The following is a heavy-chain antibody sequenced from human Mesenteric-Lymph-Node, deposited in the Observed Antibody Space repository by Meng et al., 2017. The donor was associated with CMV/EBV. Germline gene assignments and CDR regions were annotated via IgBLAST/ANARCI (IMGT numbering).Heavy chain of an antibody. CDR2: ISSSSSYI. CDR1: GFAFSNYG. V-gene: IGHV3-21*01. Sequence: GESLKISCAASGFAFSNYGMNWVRQAPGKGLEWVSSISSSSSYIYYANSVKGRFTISRDNAKNSLYLQTNNLRAEDTAVYYCARSYNFAFDYWGQEILVTVSS. J-gene: IGHJ4*02. D-gene: IGHD1-1*01. CDR3: ARSYNFAFDY.